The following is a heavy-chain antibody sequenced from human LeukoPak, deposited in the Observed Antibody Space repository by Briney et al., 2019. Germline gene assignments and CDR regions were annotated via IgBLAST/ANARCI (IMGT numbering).Heavy chain of an antibody. CDR3: ARPYLGDYYYGMDV. J-gene: IGHJ6*02. CDR2: IYYSGST. V-gene: IGHV4-39*01. CDR1: GGSISSSSYY. Sequence: PSETLSLTCTVSGGSISSSSYYWGWIRQPPGKGLEWIGSIYYSGSTYYNPSLKSRVTISVDTSKNQFSLKLSSVTAADTAVYYCARPYLGDYYYGMDVWGQGTTVTVSS.